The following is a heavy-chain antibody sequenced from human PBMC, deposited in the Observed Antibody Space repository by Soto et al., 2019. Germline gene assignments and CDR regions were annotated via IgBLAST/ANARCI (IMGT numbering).Heavy chain of an antibody. Sequence: PGGSLRLSCAASGFTFSRYWMHWVRQAPGKGLVWVSRISSYGSETHYADSVKGRFTISRDNAKNTLYLQMKSLRADDTAVYYCASSYAYAEGYYWYGIDVWGQGTTVTVSS. CDR1: GFTFSRYW. CDR2: ISSYGSET. CDR3: ASSYAYAEGYYWYGIDV. V-gene: IGHV3-74*01. D-gene: IGHD5-18*01. J-gene: IGHJ6*02.